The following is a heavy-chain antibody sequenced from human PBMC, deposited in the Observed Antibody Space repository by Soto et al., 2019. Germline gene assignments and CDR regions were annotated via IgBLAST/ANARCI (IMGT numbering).Heavy chain of an antibody. Sequence: SETLSLTCTVSGGSISSYYWSWIRQPPGKGLEWIGYIYYSGSTNYNPSLKSRVTISVDTSKNQFSLKLSSVTAADTAVYYCARFWYSSGWADYYYYYYMDVWGKGTTVTVSS. D-gene: IGHD6-19*01. J-gene: IGHJ6*03. CDR1: GGSISSYY. CDR3: ARFWYSSGWADYYYYYYMDV. V-gene: IGHV4-59*01. CDR2: IYYSGST.